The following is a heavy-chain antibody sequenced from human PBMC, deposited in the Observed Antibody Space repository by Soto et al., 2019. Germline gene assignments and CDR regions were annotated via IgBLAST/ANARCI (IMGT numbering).Heavy chain of an antibody. CDR2: ISAYNGNT. J-gene: IGHJ6*02. CDR1: GYTFTSYG. V-gene: IGHV1-18*01. CDR3: AREPDLGSGYYSYYYYGMDV. D-gene: IGHD3-22*01. Sequence: ASVKVSCKASGYTFTSYGISWVRQAPGQGLEWMGWISAYNGNTNYAQKLQGRVTMTTDTSTSTAYMELRSLRSDDTAVYYCAREPDLGSGYYSYYYYGMDVWGQGTTVTVSS.